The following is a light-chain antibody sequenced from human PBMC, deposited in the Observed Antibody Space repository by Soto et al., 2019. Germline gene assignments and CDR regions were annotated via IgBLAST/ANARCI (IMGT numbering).Light chain of an antibody. Sequence: IQMTQPPSSLAASVGDGVTITCRASQSISIYLNWYQQKPGKAPKALIYDASTLRSGVPSRFSGGGSGTEFTLTISSLQPDDFATYYCQQYNTYSTFGQGTRLEIK. CDR2: DAS. V-gene: IGKV1-5*01. CDR1: QSISIY. J-gene: IGKJ5*01. CDR3: QQYNTYST.